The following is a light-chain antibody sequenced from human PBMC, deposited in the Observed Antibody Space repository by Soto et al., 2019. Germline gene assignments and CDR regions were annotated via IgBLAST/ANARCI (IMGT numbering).Light chain of an antibody. CDR2: GAS. J-gene: IGKJ4*01. Sequence: DIVLTQSPGTLSLSPGERATLSCRASQSISNSQLAWFQQKPGQSPRLLIYGASNRPTGIPDRFSGSGSGTDFNLAISRLEPEDFALYYCQQYISPPFTFGGGTKVEIK. V-gene: IGKV3-20*01. CDR1: QSISNSQ. CDR3: QQYISPPFT.